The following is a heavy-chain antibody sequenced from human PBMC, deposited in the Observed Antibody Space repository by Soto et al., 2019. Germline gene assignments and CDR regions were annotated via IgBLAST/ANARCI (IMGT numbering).Heavy chain of an antibody. Sequence: PSETLSLTCTVSGGSISSGDYYWSWIRQPPGKGLEWIGYIYYSGSTYYNPSLKSRVTISVDTSKNQFSLKLSSATAADTAVYYCARVTVLVPAAAEWYDSWGQGTLVTVSS. CDR2: IYYSGST. V-gene: IGHV4-30-4*01. CDR1: GGSISSGDYY. CDR3: ARVTVLVPAAAEWYDS. J-gene: IGHJ5*01. D-gene: IGHD2-2*01.